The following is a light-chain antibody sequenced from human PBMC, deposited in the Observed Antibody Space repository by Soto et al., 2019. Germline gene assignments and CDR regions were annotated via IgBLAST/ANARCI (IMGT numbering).Light chain of an antibody. CDR2: MAS. CDR1: QSISSW. CDR3: QQYSDYPYT. J-gene: IGKJ2*01. V-gene: IGKV1-5*03. Sequence: DIQMTQSPSTLSASVGDRVTITCRASQSISSWLAWYQQKPGKAPKLLIYMASTLESGVPARFSGSESGTEFTLTINSLQPDDSATHYCQQYSDYPYTFGQGTKLEIK.